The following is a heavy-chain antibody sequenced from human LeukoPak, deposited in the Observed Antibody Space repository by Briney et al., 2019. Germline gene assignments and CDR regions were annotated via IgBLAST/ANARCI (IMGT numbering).Heavy chain of an antibody. CDR2: IYYSGST. Sequence: PSETLSLTCTVSGGSISSSSYHWGWIRQPPGKGLEWIGSIYYSGSTYYNPSLKSRVTISVDTSKNQFSLKLSSVSAADTAVYYCARASAYYDSSGPLDYWGQGTLVTVSS. D-gene: IGHD3-22*01. CDR1: GGSISSSSYH. CDR3: ARASAYYDSSGPLDY. J-gene: IGHJ4*02. V-gene: IGHV4-39*07.